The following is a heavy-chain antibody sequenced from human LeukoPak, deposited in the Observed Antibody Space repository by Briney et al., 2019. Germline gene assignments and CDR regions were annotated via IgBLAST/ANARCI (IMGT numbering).Heavy chain of an antibody. J-gene: IGHJ4*02. Sequence: PSETLSLTCTVSGGSISGYYWSWIRQPAGKGLEWIGRIYTSGSINQNPSLKRRGTISVDTSKDQLSLKLSSVTAADTAVYYCARAAVAGIPNFDYWGQGTLVTVSS. D-gene: IGHD6-19*01. CDR1: GGSISGYY. CDR2: IYTSGSI. CDR3: ARAAVAGIPNFDY. V-gene: IGHV4-4*07.